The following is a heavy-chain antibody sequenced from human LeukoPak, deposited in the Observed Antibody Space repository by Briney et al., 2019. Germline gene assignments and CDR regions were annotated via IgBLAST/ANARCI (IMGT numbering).Heavy chain of an antibody. D-gene: IGHD3-22*01. Sequence: GGSLRLSCAASGFTFDDYAMHWVRQAPGKGLEWVSLISWDGGSPYYADSVKGRFTISRDNSKNSLYLQMNSLRAEDTALYYCATGSYYYDSSGYYYGYDAFNIWGQGTMVTVSS. J-gene: IGHJ3*02. CDR1: GFTFDDYA. V-gene: IGHV3-43D*03. CDR3: ATGSYYYDSSGYYYGYDAFNI. CDR2: ISWDGGSP.